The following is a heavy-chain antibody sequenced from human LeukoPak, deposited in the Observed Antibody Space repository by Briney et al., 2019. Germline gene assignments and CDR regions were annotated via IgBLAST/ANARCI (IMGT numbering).Heavy chain of an antibody. CDR2: VSGSGSST. CDR1: GFTFISYA. Sequence: GGSLRLSCAASGFTFISYAVSWVRQAPGKGLEWVSSVSGSGSSTYYADSVKGRFTISRDNSKNTLYLQMNSLRAEDTAVYYCARDQRGYGRIIDYWGQGTLVTISS. V-gene: IGHV3-23*01. J-gene: IGHJ4*02. D-gene: IGHD3-10*01. CDR3: ARDQRGYGRIIDY.